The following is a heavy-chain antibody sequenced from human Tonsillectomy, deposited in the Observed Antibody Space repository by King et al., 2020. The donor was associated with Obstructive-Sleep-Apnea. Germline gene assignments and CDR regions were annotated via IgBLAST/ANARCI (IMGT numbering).Heavy chain of an antibody. CDR2: MNPNSGNT. D-gene: IGHD3-9*01. J-gene: IGHJ4*02. CDR3: ARFRYFDWSTDY. Sequence: QVQLQQSGAEVKKPGASVKVSCKASGYTFTTYDINLVRQATGQGLEWMGWMNPNSGNTGYAQKFQGRVTMTRNTPISTAYMELSSLSSEDTAVYYCARFRYFDWSTDYWGQGTLVTVSS. CDR1: GYTFTTYD. V-gene: IGHV1-8*01.